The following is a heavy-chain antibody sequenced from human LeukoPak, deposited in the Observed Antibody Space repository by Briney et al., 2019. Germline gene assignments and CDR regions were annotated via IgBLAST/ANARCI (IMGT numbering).Heavy chain of an antibody. V-gene: IGHV4-39*07. Sequence: RSSETLSLTCTVSGGSISSSSYYWGWIRQPPGKGLEWIGSIYYSGSTYYNPSLKSRVTISVDTSKNQFSLKLSSVTAADTAVYYCARCDALNYYDSSGTFDYWGQGTLVTVSS. D-gene: IGHD3-22*01. J-gene: IGHJ4*02. CDR3: ARCDALNYYDSSGTFDY. CDR2: IYYSGST. CDR1: GGSISSSSYY.